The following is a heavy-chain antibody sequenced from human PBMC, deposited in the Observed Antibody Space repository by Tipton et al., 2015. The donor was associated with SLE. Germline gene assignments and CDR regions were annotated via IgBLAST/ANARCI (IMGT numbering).Heavy chain of an antibody. V-gene: IGHV4-59*11. D-gene: IGHD6-13*01. CDR2: IYYSGST. CDR3: ARERGQQLVNDAFDI. Sequence: TLSLTCTVSGGSISSHYWSWIRQPPGKGLEWIGYIYYSGSTNYNPSLKSRVTISVDTSKNQFSLKLSSVTAADTAVYYCARERGQQLVNDAFDIWGQGTMVTVSS. J-gene: IGHJ3*02. CDR1: GGSISSHY.